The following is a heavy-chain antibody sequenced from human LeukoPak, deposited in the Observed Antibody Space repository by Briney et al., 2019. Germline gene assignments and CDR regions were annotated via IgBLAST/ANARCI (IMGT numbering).Heavy chain of an antibody. CDR1: GYTFRGNY. CDR2: IDANNGDT. Sequence: ASVKVSCKASGYTFRGNYIHWLRQAPGQGLEWMGWIDANNGDTRSAQKFQGRVTMSRDTSISTAYMDLSSLSPDDAAVYYCARDPSSVTLYFFDYWGQGTLVTVSS. V-gene: IGHV1-2*02. J-gene: IGHJ4*02. CDR3: ARDPSSVTLYFFDY. D-gene: IGHD4-11*01.